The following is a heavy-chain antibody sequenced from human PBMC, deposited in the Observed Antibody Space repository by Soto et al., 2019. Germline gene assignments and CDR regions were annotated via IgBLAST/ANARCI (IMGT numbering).Heavy chain of an antibody. CDR3: AKGSYGGNPKGYYFDY. J-gene: IGHJ4*02. V-gene: IGHV3-23*01. CDR2: ISGSGGST. D-gene: IGHD4-17*01. Sequence: PGGSLLSCAASGFTFSSYAMSWVRQAPGKGLEWVSAISGSGGSTYYPDSVKGRFTISRDNSKNTLYLQMNSLRAEDTAVYYCAKGSYGGNPKGYYFDYWGQGTLVTVSS. CDR1: GFTFSSYA.